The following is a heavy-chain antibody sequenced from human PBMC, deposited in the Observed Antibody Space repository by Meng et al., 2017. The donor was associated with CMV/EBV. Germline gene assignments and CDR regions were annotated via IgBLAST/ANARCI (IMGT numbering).Heavy chain of an antibody. Sequence: SVKVSCKASGGTFSSYTISWVRQAPGQGLEWMGRIISILGIANYAQKFQGRVTITADKSTSTAYMELSSLRSEDTAVYYCARGDSFWSGYYWGQGTLVTVSS. CDR3: ARGDSFWSGYY. CDR1: GGTFSSYT. D-gene: IGHD3-3*01. CDR2: IISILGIA. V-gene: IGHV1-69*02. J-gene: IGHJ4*02.